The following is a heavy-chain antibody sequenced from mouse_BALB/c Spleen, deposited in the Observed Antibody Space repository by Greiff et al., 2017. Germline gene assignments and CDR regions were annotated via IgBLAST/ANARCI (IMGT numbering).Heavy chain of an antibody. D-gene: IGHD1-1*01. CDR3: ARGGYYGSVYYFDY. CDR2: INPSSGYT. Sequence: QVQLQQSAAELARPGASVKMSCKASGYTFTSYTMHWVKQRPGQGLEWIGYINPSSGYTEYNQKFKDKTTLTADKSSSTAYMQLSSLTSEDSAVYYCARGGYYGSVYYFDYWGQGTTLTVSS. J-gene: IGHJ2*01. V-gene: IGHV1-4*02. CDR1: GYTFTSYT.